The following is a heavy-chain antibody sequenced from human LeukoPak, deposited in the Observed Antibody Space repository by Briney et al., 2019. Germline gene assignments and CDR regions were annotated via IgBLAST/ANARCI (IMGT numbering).Heavy chain of an antibody. CDR2: IDEGGTTT. CDR3: ARALYGDSVGTDN. Sequence: TGGSLRLSCVASGFTFSDYWMYWVRQVPGKGLVWVSRIDEGGTTTFYAHSVKGRFTISRDNAKNTLYLQMNSLRDEDTAAYCCARALYGDSVGTDNWGQGTLVTVSS. CDR1: GFTFSDYW. V-gene: IGHV3-74*01. D-gene: IGHD4-17*01. J-gene: IGHJ4*02.